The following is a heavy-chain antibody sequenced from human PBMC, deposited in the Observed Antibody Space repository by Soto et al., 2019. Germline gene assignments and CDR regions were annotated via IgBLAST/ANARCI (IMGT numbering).Heavy chain of an antibody. CDR3: ASYYYDSSGTPWDWYFDL. D-gene: IGHD3-22*01. J-gene: IGHJ2*01. Sequence: QVQPLQSGAEVKKPGSSVKVSCKASGGTFSSYAISWVRQAPGQGLEWMGGIIPIFGTANYAQKFQGRVTITADESTSTAYMELSSLRSEDTAVYYCASYYYDSSGTPWDWYFDLWGRGTLVTVSS. CDR2: IIPIFGTA. CDR1: GGTFSSYA. V-gene: IGHV1-69*01.